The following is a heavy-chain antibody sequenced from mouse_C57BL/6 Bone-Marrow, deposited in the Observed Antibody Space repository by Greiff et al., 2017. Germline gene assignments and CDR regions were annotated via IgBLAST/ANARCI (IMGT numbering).Heavy chain of an antibody. CDR1: GYTFTSYW. Sequence: QVQLQQSGAELVMPGASVKLSCKASGYTFTSYWMHWVKQRPGQGLEWIGEIDPSDSYTNYNQKFKGKSTLTVDKSSSTAYPQLSSPTSEDSAVYYCAREGYYFDYWGQGTTLTVSS. J-gene: IGHJ2*01. CDR3: AREGYYFDY. V-gene: IGHV1-69*01. CDR2: IDPSDSYT.